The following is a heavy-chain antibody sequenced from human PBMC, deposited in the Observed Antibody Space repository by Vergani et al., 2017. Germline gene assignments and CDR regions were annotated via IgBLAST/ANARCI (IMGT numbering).Heavy chain of an antibody. D-gene: IGHD1-26*01. V-gene: IGHV4-30-4*01. CDR2: IYYSGST. Sequence: HVQLQESGPGLVKPSQTLSLTCTVSGGSISSGDYYWSWIRQPPGKGLEWIGDIYYSGSTHYNPSLKSRVTISVDTSKNQFSLKLSSVTAADTAVYYCARSVVGAGEYFDYWGQGTLVTVSS. CDR3: ARSVVGAGEYFDY. CDR1: GGSISSGDYY. J-gene: IGHJ4*02.